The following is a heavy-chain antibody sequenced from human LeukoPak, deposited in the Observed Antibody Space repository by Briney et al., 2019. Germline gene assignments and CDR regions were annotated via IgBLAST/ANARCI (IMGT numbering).Heavy chain of an antibody. V-gene: IGHV4-61*02. J-gene: IGHJ3*02. D-gene: IGHD6-13*01. CDR3: ARVRIAAAYDAFDI. CDR1: GGSISSGSYY. CDR2: IYTSGST. Sequence: SQTLSLTCTVSGGSISSGSYYWSWIRQPAGKGLEWIGRIYTSGSTNYNPSLKSRVTISVDTSKNQFSQKLSSVTAADTAVYYCARVRIAAAYDAFDIWGQGTMVTVSS.